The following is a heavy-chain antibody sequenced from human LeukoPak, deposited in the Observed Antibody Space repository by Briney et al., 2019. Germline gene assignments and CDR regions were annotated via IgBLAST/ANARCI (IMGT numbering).Heavy chain of an antibody. CDR3: AKERVPGSWWGVFFDY. D-gene: IGHD6-13*01. J-gene: IGHJ4*02. CDR1: GFTFTNNW. Sequence: GGSLRLSCAASGFTFTNNWMTWVRQAPGKGLEWVATIKQDGGEKYYVDSVKGRFTISRDNARDSVYLQMNILRAEDTAVYYCAKERVPGSWWGVFFDYWGQGTLVTVSS. V-gene: IGHV3-7*01. CDR2: IKQDGGEK.